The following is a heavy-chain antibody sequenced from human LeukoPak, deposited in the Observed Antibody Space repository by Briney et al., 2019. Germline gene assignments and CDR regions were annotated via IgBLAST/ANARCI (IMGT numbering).Heavy chain of an antibody. V-gene: IGHV3-48*04. CDR2: ISGTSHGI. J-gene: IGHJ4*02. CDR3: ARVVHYGSGPAVG. Sequence: GGSLRLSCTASGFTFSAYSMNWVRQAPGKGLEWVAYISGTSHGIFYADSVKGRFTISRDNAQRSLYLQMNSLRAEDTAVYYCARVVHYGSGPAVGWGQGTLVTVSS. CDR1: GFTFSAYS. D-gene: IGHD3-10*01.